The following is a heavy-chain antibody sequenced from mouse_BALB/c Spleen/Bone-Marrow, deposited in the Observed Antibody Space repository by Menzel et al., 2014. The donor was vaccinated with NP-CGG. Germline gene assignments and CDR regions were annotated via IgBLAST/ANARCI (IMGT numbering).Heavy chain of an antibody. CDR3: ARDRRYDLAWFAY. Sequence: DVHLVESGGGLVQPGGSLSLSCATSGFTFTDYYMNWVRQPPGKALEWLGFIRNKANGYTTEYSASVKGRFTISRDNSQSILYLQMNTLRAEDSATYYCARDRRYDLAWFAYWGQGTLVTVSA. CDR2: IRNKANGYTT. V-gene: IGHV7-3*02. CDR1: GFTFTDYY. J-gene: IGHJ3*01. D-gene: IGHD2-14*01.